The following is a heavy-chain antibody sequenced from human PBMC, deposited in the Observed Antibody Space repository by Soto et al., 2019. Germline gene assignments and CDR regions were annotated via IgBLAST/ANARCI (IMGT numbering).Heavy chain of an antibody. Sequence: EVQLVESGGGLVQPGGSLRLSCAASGFMFNSYWMSWVRQAPGKGLEWVATIKQDGTEKNYVDSVKGRFTMSRDNAKNSVFLPMNSLEVEDTAVYYCARESGSYGFDYWGQGALVTVSS. CDR3: ARESGSYGFDY. V-gene: IGHV3-7*01. D-gene: IGHD1-26*01. CDR1: GFMFNSYW. CDR2: IKQDGTEK. J-gene: IGHJ4*02.